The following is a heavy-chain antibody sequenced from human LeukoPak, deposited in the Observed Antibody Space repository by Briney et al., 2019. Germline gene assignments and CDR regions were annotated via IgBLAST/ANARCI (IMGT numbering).Heavy chain of an antibody. D-gene: IGHD4-17*01. Sequence: PGGSLRLSCAASGFTFSSYAMHWVRQAPGKGLEWVAVISYVGTNKYYADSVKGRFTVSRDNSKNTLHLETNSLRAEDTAVYYCARAGIHGDFSDYYMDVWGKGTTVTVSS. CDR2: ISYVGTNK. J-gene: IGHJ6*03. CDR1: GFTFSSYA. CDR3: ARAGIHGDFSDYYMDV. V-gene: IGHV3-30*04.